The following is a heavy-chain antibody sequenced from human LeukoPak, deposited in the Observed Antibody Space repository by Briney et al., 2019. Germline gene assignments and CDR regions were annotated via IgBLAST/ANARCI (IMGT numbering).Heavy chain of an antibody. D-gene: IGHD2-2*01. CDR1: GGSFSGYY. CDR2: INHSGST. J-gene: IGHJ4*02. V-gene: IGHV4-34*01. CDR3: ARGRGCSSTSCYSDFDY. Sequence: PSETLSFTCAVYGGSFSGYYWSWIRQPPGKGLEWIGEINHSGSTNYNPSLKSRVTISVDTSKNQFSLKLSSVTAADTAVYYCARGRGCSSTSCYSDFDYWGQGTLVTVSS.